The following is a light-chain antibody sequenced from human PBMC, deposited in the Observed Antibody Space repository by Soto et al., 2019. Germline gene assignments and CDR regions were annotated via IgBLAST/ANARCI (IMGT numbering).Light chain of an antibody. V-gene: IGKV3-20*01. CDR3: HQYGNSPWT. CDR2: AAS. J-gene: IGKJ1*01. Sequence: EIVLTQSPGTLSLSPGEGATLSCRASQSGFGTYWAWFQQKPGQAPRLLIYAASNRATGIPDRFSGSGSGTDFTLTISRLEPQDFAVYYCHQYGNSPWTLGQGTKVEIK. CDR1: QSGFGTY.